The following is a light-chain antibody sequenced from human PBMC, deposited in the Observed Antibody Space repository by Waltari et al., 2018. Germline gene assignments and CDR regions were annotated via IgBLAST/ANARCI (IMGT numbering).Light chain of an antibody. J-gene: IGKJ1*01. CDR2: STS. CDR1: QPISVY. V-gene: IGKV1-39*01. CDR3: QQSYSTPPWT. Sequence: DIQMTQSPSSLSASVGDRVTITCRASQPISVYLNWYQQKPGEAPKLLIYSTSRLRSGVPSRFSGSGSGTDFTLTISSLQPEDFATYYCQQSYSTPPWTFGQGTKVEIK.